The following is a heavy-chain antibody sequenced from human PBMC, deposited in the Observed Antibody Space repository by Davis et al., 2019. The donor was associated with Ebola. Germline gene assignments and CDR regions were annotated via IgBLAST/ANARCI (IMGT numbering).Heavy chain of an antibody. CDR3: ARRRGGIAAAAGYFDY. CDR1: GFTFSSYS. CDR2: ISSSSSYI. J-gene: IGHJ4*02. D-gene: IGHD6-13*01. V-gene: IGHV3-21*01. Sequence: GESLKISCAASGFTFSSYSMNWVRQAPGKGLEWVSSISSSSSYIYYADSVKGRFTISSDNAKNSLYLQMNSLRAEDTAVYYCARRRGGIAAAAGYFDYWGQGTLVTVSS.